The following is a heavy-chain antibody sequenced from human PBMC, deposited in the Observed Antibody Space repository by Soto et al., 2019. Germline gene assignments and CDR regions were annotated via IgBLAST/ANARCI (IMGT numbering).Heavy chain of an antibody. D-gene: IGHD2-2*01. CDR1: GYSITNVNW. Sequence: QVQLQESGPGLVKPSDTLSLTFAVSGYSITNVNWWAWIRQPPGKGLEWIGYIFHSGTTHYNPSLKSRVTMSVDTSKNQFSLKVDSLTAEDTAVYYCARSPYADALDIWGQGTMVTVSS. CDR2: IFHSGTT. V-gene: IGHV4-28*01. CDR3: ARSPYADALDI. J-gene: IGHJ3*02.